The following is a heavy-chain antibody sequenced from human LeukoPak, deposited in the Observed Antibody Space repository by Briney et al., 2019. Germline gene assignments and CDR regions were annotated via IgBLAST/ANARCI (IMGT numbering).Heavy chain of an antibody. V-gene: IGHV4-38-2*02. CDR3: ARSSGYYGWFDP. J-gene: IGHJ5*02. Sequence: PSETLSLTCTVSGYSISSGYHWGWIRQPPGKGLEWIGSIYHSGSTYYNPSLKSRVTISVDTSKNQFSLKLSSVTAADTAVYYCARSSGYYGWFDPWGQGTLVTVSS. D-gene: IGHD3-22*01. CDR2: IYHSGST. CDR1: GYSISSGYH.